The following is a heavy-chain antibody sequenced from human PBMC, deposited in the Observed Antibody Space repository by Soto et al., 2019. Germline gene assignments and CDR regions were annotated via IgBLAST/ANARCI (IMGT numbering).Heavy chain of an antibody. V-gene: IGHV1-69*13. J-gene: IGHJ4*02. CDR3: ATANSMIMFGGVIAGIGNFDY. Sequence: ASVKVSCKASGGTFKSYAISWVRQAPGQGLEWLGGIMPIFGTADYAQKFQGRVTITADESTSTAYMELSSLRSEDTAVYYCATANSMIMFGGVIAGIGNFDYWGQGTLVTVSS. D-gene: IGHD3-16*02. CDR1: GGTFKSYA. CDR2: IMPIFGTA.